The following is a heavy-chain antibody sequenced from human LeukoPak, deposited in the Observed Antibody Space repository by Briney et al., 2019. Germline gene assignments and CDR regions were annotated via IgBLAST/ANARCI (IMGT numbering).Heavy chain of an antibody. V-gene: IGHV4-59*01. CDR2: IYYSGST. CDR3: ARTKRGSPDGFDY. Sequence: PSETLSLTCTVSGGSISSYYWSWIRQPPGKGLEWIGYIYYSGSTNYNPSLKSRVTISVDTSKNQFSLKLSSVTAADTAVYYCARTKRGSPDGFDYWGQGTLVTVSS. CDR1: GGSISSYY. J-gene: IGHJ4*02. D-gene: IGHD1-26*01.